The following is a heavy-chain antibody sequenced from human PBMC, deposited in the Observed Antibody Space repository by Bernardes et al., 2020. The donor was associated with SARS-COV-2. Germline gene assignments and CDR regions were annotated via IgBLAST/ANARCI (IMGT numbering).Heavy chain of an antibody. J-gene: IGHJ6*02. CDR2: IYCGGST. CDR3: AGNYGMDV. V-gene: IGHV3-66*01. CDR1: GFTVSSSY. Sequence: WGTLTLSCAASGFTVSSSYLSWVRTGPPTGLEWVSVIYCGGSTYSADSVKGRFTISRDNSKDTLYLQMNSLGAEGTAVYYCAGNYGMDVWGQGTTVTVSS.